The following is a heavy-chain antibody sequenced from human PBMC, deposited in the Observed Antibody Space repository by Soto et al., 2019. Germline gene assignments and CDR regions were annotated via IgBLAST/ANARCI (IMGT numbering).Heavy chain of an antibody. CDR1: GFPFSTYP. V-gene: IGHV3-9*01. CDR3: AKDTPPGVAGTYFDY. D-gene: IGHD6-19*01. CDR2: ISWNSDSI. Sequence: GGSLRLSCAASGFPFSTYPINWVRQAPGKGLEWVSGISWNSDSICYADSVKGRFTISRDNAKNSLYLQMNSLRAEDTSLYYCAKDTPPGVAGTYFDYWGQGTLVTVSS. J-gene: IGHJ4*02.